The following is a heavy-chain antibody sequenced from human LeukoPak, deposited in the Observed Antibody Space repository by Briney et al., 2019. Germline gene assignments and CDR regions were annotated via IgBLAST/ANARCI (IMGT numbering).Heavy chain of an antibody. D-gene: IGHD3-10*01. CDR2: ISGSGGST. CDR3: AKGRLGGSRGLDY. J-gene: IGHJ4*02. CDR1: GFTFSSYA. Sequence: GGSLRLSCAASGFTFSSYAMSWVRQAPGKGLEWVSAISGSGGSTYYADSVKGRFTIPRDNSKNTLYLQMNSLRAEDTAVYYCAKGRLGGSRGLDYWGQGTLVTVSS. V-gene: IGHV3-23*01.